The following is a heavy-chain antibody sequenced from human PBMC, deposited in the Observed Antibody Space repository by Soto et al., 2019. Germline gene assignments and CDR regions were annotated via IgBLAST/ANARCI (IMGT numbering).Heavy chain of an antibody. CDR2: INVGNGNT. CDR1: GYSFTRYN. D-gene: IGHD2-21*02. Sequence: QVKLVQSGAEVKKPGASVKVSCKPPGYSFTRYNIHWVRQAPGQRLEWMAWINVGNGNTRYSQKFQGRLTLTRDTAGNTAYQELNSLISEDTAVYYCATTQGYDDCLDSWGQGTLVTVSS. V-gene: IGHV1-3*01. J-gene: IGHJ4*02. CDR3: ATTQGYDDCLDS.